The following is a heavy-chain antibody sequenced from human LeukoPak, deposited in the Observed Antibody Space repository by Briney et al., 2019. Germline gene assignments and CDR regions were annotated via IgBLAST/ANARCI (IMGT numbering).Heavy chain of an antibody. CDR1: GFTFSSYA. CDR3: ARGVVGANLMLFY. Sequence: GGSLRLSCAASGFTFSSYAMHWVRQAPGKGLEWVAVISYDGSNKYYADSVKGRFTISRDNSKNTLYLQMNSPRAEDTAVYYCARGVVGANLMLFYWGQGTLVTVSS. J-gene: IGHJ4*02. D-gene: IGHD1-26*01. CDR2: ISYDGSNK. V-gene: IGHV3-30-3*01.